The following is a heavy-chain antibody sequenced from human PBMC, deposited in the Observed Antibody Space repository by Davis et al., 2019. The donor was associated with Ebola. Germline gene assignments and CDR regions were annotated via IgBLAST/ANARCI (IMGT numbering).Heavy chain of an antibody. CDR1: GYTFTSYG. D-gene: IGHD3-10*01. V-gene: IGHV1-18*04. CDR2: ISAYNGNT. Sequence: ASVKVSCKASGYTFTSYGISWVRQAPGQGLEWMGWISAYNGNTNYAQKLQGRVTMTTDTSTSTAYMELRSLRSEDTAVYYCARAPAWSAINYYCFDYWGQGTLVTVSS. CDR3: ARAPAWSAINYYCFDY. J-gene: IGHJ4*02.